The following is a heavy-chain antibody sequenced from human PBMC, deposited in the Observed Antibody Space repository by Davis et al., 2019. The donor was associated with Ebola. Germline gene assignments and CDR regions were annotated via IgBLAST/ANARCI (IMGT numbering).Heavy chain of an antibody. CDR3: ARVGYDFWSGYYDY. Sequence: GGSLRLSCAASGFTFSSYGMHWVRQAPGKGLEWVSYISSSGSNIYYADSVKGRFTISRDNAKNSLYLQMNSLRAEDTAVYYCARVGYDFWSGYYDYWGQGTLVTVSS. V-gene: IGHV3-48*04. CDR2: ISSSGSNI. D-gene: IGHD3-3*01. J-gene: IGHJ4*02. CDR1: GFTFSSYG.